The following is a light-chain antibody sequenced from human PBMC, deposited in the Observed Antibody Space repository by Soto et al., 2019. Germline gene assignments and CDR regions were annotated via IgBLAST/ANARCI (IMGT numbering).Light chain of an antibody. J-gene: IGKJ4*02. CDR1: QSIWNK. Sequence: VMTQSPATLSVSSGERVTLSCRASQSIWNKLAWYQQKPDQPPRLPIFDASTSATSIPARFSGSGSDTEFTLTISSLQSEDFSVYYCQHYNDWPSTFGGGTKVDIK. CDR2: DAS. CDR3: QHYNDWPST. V-gene: IGKV3-15*01.